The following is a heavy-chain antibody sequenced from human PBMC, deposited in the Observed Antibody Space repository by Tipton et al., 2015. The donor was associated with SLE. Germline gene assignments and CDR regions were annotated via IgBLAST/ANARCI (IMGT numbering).Heavy chain of an antibody. Sequence: PGLVKPSGTLSLSCAVSGGSVSGNDWWSWVRQPPGKGLEWIGEIFHTGSANYNPSLESRVTMSVDKSRNQFSLKLSSVTAADTAVYYCAREGSYGPPDYWGQGTLVTVSS. D-gene: IGHD5-18*01. CDR1: GGSVSGNDW. CDR3: AREGSYGPPDY. V-gene: IGHV4-4*02. J-gene: IGHJ4*02. CDR2: IFHTGSA.